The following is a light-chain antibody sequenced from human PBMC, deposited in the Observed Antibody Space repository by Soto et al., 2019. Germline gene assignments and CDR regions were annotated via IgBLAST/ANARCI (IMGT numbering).Light chain of an antibody. J-gene: IGKJ2*01. V-gene: IGKV3-20*01. CDR1: QSVSSY. CDR2: GAS. CDR3: QQYGSSPT. Sequence: EIVLTQSPCTLSLSLGERATLSCRASQSVSSYLAWYQQKPGQAPRLLIYGASSRAAGIPDRFSGSGSGADFTLTISRLEPADFAVYYCQQYGSSPTFGQGTKLEIK.